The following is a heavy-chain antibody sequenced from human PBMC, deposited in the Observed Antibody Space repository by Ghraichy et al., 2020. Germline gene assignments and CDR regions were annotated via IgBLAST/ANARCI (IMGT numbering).Heavy chain of an antibody. J-gene: IGHJ4*02. Sequence: SVKVSCKASGGTFRRNAIGWVRQAPGQGIEWMGTIIPKFGTANYAQKFQDRVTITADESTGTAYMELSSLRSDDTAVYYCATQGYCSGGSCYSEVGYWGQGTLVTVSS. V-gene: IGHV1-69*13. D-gene: IGHD2-15*01. CDR2: IIPKFGTA. CDR3: ATQGYCSGGSCYSEVGY. CDR1: GGTFRRNA.